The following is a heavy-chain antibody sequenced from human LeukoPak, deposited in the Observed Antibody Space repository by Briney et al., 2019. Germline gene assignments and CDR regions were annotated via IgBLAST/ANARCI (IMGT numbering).Heavy chain of an antibody. Sequence: ASVKVSCKASGYTFTSYGISWVRPAPGQGLEWMGWISAYNGNTNYAQKLQGRVTMTTDTSTSTAYMELRSLRSDDTAVYYCARRGVGGVLHYYDSSGYYYSLDYWGRGTLVTVSS. J-gene: IGHJ4*02. CDR2: ISAYNGNT. CDR3: ARRGVGGVLHYYDSSGYYYSLDY. CDR1: GYTFTSYG. V-gene: IGHV1-18*01. D-gene: IGHD3-22*01.